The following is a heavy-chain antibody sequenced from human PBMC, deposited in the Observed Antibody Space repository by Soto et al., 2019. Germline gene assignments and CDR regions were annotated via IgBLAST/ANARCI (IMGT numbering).Heavy chain of an antibody. V-gene: IGHV3-53*01. D-gene: IGHD2-21*02. CDR1: GFSVNSDY. CDR3: TRDGRGLGRLSLFEY. CDR2: IYSGETT. J-gene: IGHJ4*02. Sequence: GGSLRLSCAASGFSVNSDYMNWVRQTPGKGLEWVASIYSGETTYYADSVRGRFTISSDKSKNTLYFQLSSLRIEDTAVYYCTRDGRGLGRLSLFEYWGQGVLVTVSS.